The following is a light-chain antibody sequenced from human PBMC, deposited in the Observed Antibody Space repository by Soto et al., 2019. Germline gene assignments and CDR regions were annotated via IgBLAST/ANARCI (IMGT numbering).Light chain of an antibody. Sequence: DIQLTQSPSFLSASGEDRVTISCRASYDISSSLAWYQQEPGKPPKLLIYDSSTLQTGVPSRFTGSGSGRKFTLTISGLQFGDFATYFCQQLSHYPYTFGQGTKLEI. CDR2: DSS. V-gene: IGKV1-9*01. CDR1: YDISSS. CDR3: QQLSHYPYT. J-gene: IGKJ2*01.